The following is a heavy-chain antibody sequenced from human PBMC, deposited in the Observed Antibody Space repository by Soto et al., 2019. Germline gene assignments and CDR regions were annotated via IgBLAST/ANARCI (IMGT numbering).Heavy chain of an antibody. CDR3: AKHRYGSGSYAGDY. Sequence: EVPLLESGGGLVQPGGSLRLSCAASGFTFSTYAMSWVRQAPGKGLEWVSGLSGSGGSTNYADSVKGRFTISRDNSMNTLYLQMSSLRAEDTAVYYCAKHRYGSGSYAGDYWGQGTLVTVSS. J-gene: IGHJ4*02. CDR2: LSGSGGST. V-gene: IGHV3-23*01. D-gene: IGHD3-10*01. CDR1: GFTFSTYA.